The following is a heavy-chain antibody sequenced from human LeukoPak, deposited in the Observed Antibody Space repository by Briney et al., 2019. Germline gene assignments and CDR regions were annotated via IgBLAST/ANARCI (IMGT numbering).Heavy chain of an antibody. V-gene: IGHV3-30*02. CDR3: ARDLSSLGLDD. CDR1: GFTFSSYG. J-gene: IGHJ4*02. CDR2: IRYDGNNK. D-gene: IGHD7-27*01. Sequence: GGSLRLSCAAFGFTFSSYGMHWVRQAPGKGLDWVAFIRYDGNNKYYADSVKGRFTISRDNSKNTVYLQMNSLRAGDTALYFCARDLSSLGLDDWGQGTLVTVSS.